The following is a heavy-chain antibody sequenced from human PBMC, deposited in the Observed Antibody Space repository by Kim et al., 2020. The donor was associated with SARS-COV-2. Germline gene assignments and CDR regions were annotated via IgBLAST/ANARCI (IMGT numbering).Heavy chain of an antibody. V-gene: IGHV4-39*01. CDR3: ARHGRLYCSGGSCYGSYYYGMDV. CDR1: GGSISSSSYY. J-gene: IGHJ6*02. D-gene: IGHD2-15*01. CDR2: IYYSGST. Sequence: SETLSLTCTVSGGSISSSSYYWGWIRQPPGKGLEWIGSIYYSGSTYYNPSLKSRVTISVDTSKNQFSLKLSSVTAADTAVYYCARHGRLYCSGGSCYGSYYYGMDVWGQGTTVTVSS.